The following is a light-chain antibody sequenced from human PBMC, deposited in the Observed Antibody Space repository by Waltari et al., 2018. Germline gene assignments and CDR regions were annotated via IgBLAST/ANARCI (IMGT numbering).Light chain of an antibody. CDR3: CSFATSKTYV. J-gene: IGLJ1*01. Sequence: QSALTQPASVSGSPGQSITISCTGTNNDIGAYNYVSWYKQHPGKGPKLMIYGVTSRPSGISNRFSGSKSGNTATLTISGIQAEDEADYYCCSFATSKTYVFGTGTKVTVL. V-gene: IGLV2-14*01. CDR1: NNDIGAYNY. CDR2: GVT.